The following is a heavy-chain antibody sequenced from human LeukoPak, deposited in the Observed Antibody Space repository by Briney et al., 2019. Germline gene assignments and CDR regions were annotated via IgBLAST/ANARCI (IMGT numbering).Heavy chain of an antibody. J-gene: IGHJ4*02. V-gene: IGHV4-39*07. D-gene: IGHD3-16*01. CDR2: IYHGGRA. CDR3: ANVWGSVDY. CDR1: GGSIISDIYF. Sequence: PSETLSLTCTVSGGSIISDIYFWGWIRQSPGQGLAWFGSIYHGGRAYYDPSFEGRATISVDVSKNQFSLNLRSVTAADTAVYYCANVWGSVDYWGQGTLVTVSS.